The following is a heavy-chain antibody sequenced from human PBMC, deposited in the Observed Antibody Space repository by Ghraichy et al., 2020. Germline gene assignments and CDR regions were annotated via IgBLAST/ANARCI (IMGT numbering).Heavy chain of an antibody. V-gene: IGHV1-24*01. J-gene: IGHJ3*02. CDR2: FDPEDGET. D-gene: IGHD5-18*01. CDR1: GYTLTELS. Sequence: ASVKVSCKVSGYTLTELSMHWVRQAPGKGLEWMGGFDPEDGETIYAQKFQGRVTMTEDTSTDTAYMELSSLRSEDTAVYYCATRLVDTAMVSRYAFDIWGQGTMVTVSS. CDR3: ATRLVDTAMVSRYAFDI.